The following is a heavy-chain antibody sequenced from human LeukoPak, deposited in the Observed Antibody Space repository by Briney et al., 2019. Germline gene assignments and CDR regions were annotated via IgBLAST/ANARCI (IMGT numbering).Heavy chain of an antibody. CDR1: GFTFSSYA. J-gene: IGHJ4*02. Sequence: GGSLRLSCAASGFTFSSYAMSWVRQAPGKGLEWVSIIYSGGTTYYAHSVKGRFIISRDNSKNTLYLQMNSLRAEDTAVYYCAREHYAGGYWGQGTLVTVSS. CDR3: AREHYAGGY. CDR2: IYSGGTT. D-gene: IGHD2-2*01. V-gene: IGHV3-53*01.